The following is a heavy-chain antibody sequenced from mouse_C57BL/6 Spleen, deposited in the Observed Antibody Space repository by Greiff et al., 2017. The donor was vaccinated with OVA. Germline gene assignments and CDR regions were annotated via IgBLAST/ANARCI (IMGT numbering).Heavy chain of an antibody. CDR3: ARTVPPSENDY. CDR1: GFNIKDYY. V-gene: IGHV14-2*01. J-gene: IGHJ2*01. CDR2: IDPEDGET. Sequence: VQLQQSGAELVKPGASVKLSCTASGFNIKDYYMHWVKQRTEQGLEWIGRIDPEDGETKYAPTFQGKATITADTSSNTAYLQLSSLTSEDTAVYYCARTVPPSENDYWGQGTTLTVSS. D-gene: IGHD1-1*01.